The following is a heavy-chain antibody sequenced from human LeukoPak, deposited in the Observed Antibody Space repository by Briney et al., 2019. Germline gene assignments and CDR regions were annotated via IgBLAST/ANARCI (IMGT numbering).Heavy chain of an antibody. Sequence: SETLSLTCTVSGGSISSYYWSWIRQPPGKGLEWIGYIYYSGSTNYNPSLKSRVTISVDTSKNQFSLKLSSVTAADTAVYYCARTTDNWNDALYYYYGMDVWGQGTTVTVSS. J-gene: IGHJ6*02. V-gene: IGHV4-59*08. CDR3: ARTTDNWNDALYYYYGMDV. CDR2: IYYSGST. D-gene: IGHD1-20*01. CDR1: GGSISSYY.